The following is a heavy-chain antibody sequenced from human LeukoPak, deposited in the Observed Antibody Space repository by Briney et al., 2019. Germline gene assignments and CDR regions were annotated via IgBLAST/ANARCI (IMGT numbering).Heavy chain of an antibody. CDR1: GYTFTSYD. CDR3: ARDKQWLNPRTFDY. Sequence: ASVKVSCEASGYTFTSYDINWVRQATGQGLEWMGWMNPNSGNTGYAQKVQGRVTMTRNNSISTAYMELSSLRSEDTAVYYCARDKQWLNPRTFDYWGQGTLVTVSS. CDR2: MNPNSGNT. D-gene: IGHD6-19*01. V-gene: IGHV1-8*01. J-gene: IGHJ4*02.